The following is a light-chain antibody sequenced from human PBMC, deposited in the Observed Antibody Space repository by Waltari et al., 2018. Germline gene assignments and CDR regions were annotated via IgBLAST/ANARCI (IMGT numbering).Light chain of an antibody. J-gene: IGLJ3*02. CDR1: SSDVGAYNY. Sequence: QSALTQPASVSGSPGQSITISCTGTSSDVGAYNYVSWYQQHPDKAPKLIISEVTNRPPGVSNRFSGSKAGNTASLTISGLQAEDEADYYCSSPTSSSTLVFGGGTKLTVL. V-gene: IGLV2-14*01. CDR3: SSPTSSSTLV. CDR2: EVT.